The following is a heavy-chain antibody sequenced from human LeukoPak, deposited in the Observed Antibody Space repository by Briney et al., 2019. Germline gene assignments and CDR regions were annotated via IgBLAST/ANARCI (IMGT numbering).Heavy chain of an antibody. D-gene: IGHD3-22*01. CDR3: ASSHDSSGND. CDR1: GFSFSSYW. CDR2: IKYDGSLK. Sequence: GGSLRLSCAASGFSFSSYWMTWVRQAPGKGLEWVANIKYDGSLKFYGGSVKGRFTISRDNTKNSLYLEMNSLRVDDTALYFCASSHDSSGNDWGQGTMVTVSS. J-gene: IGHJ4*02. V-gene: IGHV3-7*01.